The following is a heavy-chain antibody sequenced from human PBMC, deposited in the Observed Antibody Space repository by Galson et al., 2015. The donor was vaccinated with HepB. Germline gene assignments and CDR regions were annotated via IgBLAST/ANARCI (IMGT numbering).Heavy chain of an antibody. CDR2: VNHSGST. D-gene: IGHD6-6*01. Sequence: ETLSLTCAVYGGSFSDYYWSWIRQPPGKGLEWIGEVNHSGSTNYNPSLKSRVTMSVDTSKNQFSLKLSSVTAADTAVYYCARKVGSSTWYFDLWGRGTLVTVSS. J-gene: IGHJ2*01. V-gene: IGHV4-34*01. CDR1: GGSFSDYY. CDR3: ARKVGSSTWYFDL.